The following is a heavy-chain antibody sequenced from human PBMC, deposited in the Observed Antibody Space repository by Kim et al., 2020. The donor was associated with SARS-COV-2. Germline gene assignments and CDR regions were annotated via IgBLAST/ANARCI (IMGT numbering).Heavy chain of an antibody. CDR3: GRGPQLIWERSGFLGS. Sequence: ASVKVSCKASGYSFSNYDIHWVRQATGQGPEWMGWVNPRSGNTGYAKKFQDRVTMTRDTSTMTAYMDLSSLRSDDTAVYYCGRGPQLIWERSGFLGSWV. D-gene: IGHD1-26*01. CDR2: VNPRSGNT. V-gene: IGHV1-8*01. J-gene: IGHJ5*01. CDR1: GYSFSNYD.